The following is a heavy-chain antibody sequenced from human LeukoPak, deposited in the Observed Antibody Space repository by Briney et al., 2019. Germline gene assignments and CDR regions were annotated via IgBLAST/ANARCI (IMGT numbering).Heavy chain of an antibody. CDR1: GGSFSGYY. J-gene: IGHJ3*02. V-gene: IGHV4-34*01. Sequence: SETLSLTCAVYGGSFSGYYWSWIRQPPGKGLEWIGEINHSGSTNYNPSLKSRVTISVDTSKNQFSLKLSSVTAADTAVYYCAREAFDIWGQGTMVTASS. CDR2: INHSGST. CDR3: AREAFDI.